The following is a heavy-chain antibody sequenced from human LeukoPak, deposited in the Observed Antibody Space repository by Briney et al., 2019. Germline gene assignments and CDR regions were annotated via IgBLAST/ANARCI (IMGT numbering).Heavy chain of an antibody. CDR2: ISGSGGST. Sequence: GGSLRLSCAASGFTFSSHAMNWVRQAPGKGLEWVSGISGSGGSTYYADSVKGRFTISRDNSKNTVYVQMNSLRVEDTAVYYCATSSTTYGSGNYDSRAFEDWGQGTLVTVSS. D-gene: IGHD3-10*01. V-gene: IGHV3-23*01. J-gene: IGHJ4*02. CDR3: ATSSTTYGSGNYDSRAFED. CDR1: GFTFSSHA.